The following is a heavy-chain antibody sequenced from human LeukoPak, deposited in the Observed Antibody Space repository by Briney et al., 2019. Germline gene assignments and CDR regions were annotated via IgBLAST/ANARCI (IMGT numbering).Heavy chain of an antibody. Sequence: GGSLRLSCAASGFTFIKYAMTWVRQAPGKGLEWVSGISASGGGTYYADSVKGRFTISRDNSKNTLYLQMNSLRAEDTAVYYCARDLNDSSGYGYWGQGTLVTVSS. J-gene: IGHJ4*02. CDR1: GFTFIKYA. V-gene: IGHV3-23*01. D-gene: IGHD3-22*01. CDR3: ARDLNDSSGYGY. CDR2: ISASGGGT.